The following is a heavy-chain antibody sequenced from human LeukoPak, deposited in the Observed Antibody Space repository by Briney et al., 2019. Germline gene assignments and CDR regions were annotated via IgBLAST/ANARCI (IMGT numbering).Heavy chain of an antibody. Sequence: GGSLRLSCAASGFTFTSYWMHWVRQGPGKGLVWVSRINSDGKSTTYADSVKGRFTISRDNTKNTLYLEMNSLRAEGTAVYYCAISLTRTSDYWGQGTLVTVSS. V-gene: IGHV3-74*01. J-gene: IGHJ4*02. D-gene: IGHD1-7*01. CDR1: GFTFTSYW. CDR3: AISLTRTSDY. CDR2: INSDGKST.